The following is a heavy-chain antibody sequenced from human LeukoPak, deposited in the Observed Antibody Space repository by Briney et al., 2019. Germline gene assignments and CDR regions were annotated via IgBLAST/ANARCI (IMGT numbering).Heavy chain of an antibody. CDR2: IGPRGT. CDR3: ASDSYNSIGYF. V-gene: IGHV4-34*01. CDR1: GGSFTGYY. Sequence: SETLSLTCIMYGGSFTGYYWSWIRQSPEKGLEWIGEIGPRGTKYNPSLKSRVTISLDTTKNQFSLILSSVTAADAAVYFCASDSYNSIGYFWSQGTLVTVSS. D-gene: IGHD6-25*01. J-gene: IGHJ4*02.